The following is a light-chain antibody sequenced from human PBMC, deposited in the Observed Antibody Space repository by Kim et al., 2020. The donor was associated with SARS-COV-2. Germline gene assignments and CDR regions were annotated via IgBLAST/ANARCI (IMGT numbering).Light chain of an antibody. V-gene: IGLV2-14*03. CDR3: SSSTPTDTVA. Sequence: QSALTQPASVSASPGQSITISCSGTSSDVGHDSYVSWYRQQPDKAPKLIIYLTTRRPSGISNRFSASKSGSTASLTISGLQADDEGHYFCSSSTPTDTVAFGGGTQLTVL. CDR1: SSDVGHDSY. J-gene: IGLJ2*01. CDR2: LTT.